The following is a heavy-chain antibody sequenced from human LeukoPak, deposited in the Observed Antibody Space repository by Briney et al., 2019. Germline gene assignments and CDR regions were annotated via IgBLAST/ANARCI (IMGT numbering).Heavy chain of an antibody. D-gene: IGHD3-22*01. CDR2: INPNSGGT. CDR3: ARDQTSDYYYMYYFDY. Sequence: ASVKVSCKASRYTFTGYYMHWVRQAPGQGLEWMGWINPNSGGTNYAQKFQGRVTMTRDTSISTAYMELSRLRSDDTAVYYCARDQTSDYYYMYYFDYWGQGTLVTVSS. CDR1: RYTFTGYY. J-gene: IGHJ4*02. V-gene: IGHV1-2*02.